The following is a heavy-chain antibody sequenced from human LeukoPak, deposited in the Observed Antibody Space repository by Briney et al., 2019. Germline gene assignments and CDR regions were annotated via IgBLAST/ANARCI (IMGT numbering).Heavy chain of an antibody. Sequence: GGSLRLSCAASGLTFSSYGMTWVRQAPGKGLEWLSYLSNTNMIHYAESVKGRFTISRDNAKNSLYLQMDGLRAEDTAVYYCARRGDTPMVGDYWGQGTLVTVSS. V-gene: IGHV3-48*01. CDR3: ARRGDTPMVGDY. CDR2: LSNTNMI. J-gene: IGHJ4*02. CDR1: GLTFSSYG. D-gene: IGHD5-18*01.